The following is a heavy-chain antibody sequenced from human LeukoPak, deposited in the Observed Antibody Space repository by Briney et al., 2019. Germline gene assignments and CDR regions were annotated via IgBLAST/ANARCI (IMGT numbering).Heavy chain of an antibody. J-gene: IGHJ4*02. CDR2: IYYSGST. V-gene: IGHV4-39*07. D-gene: IGHD6-19*01. Sequence: PSETLSLTCTVSGGSISSSSYYWGWIRQPPGKGQEWIGSIYYSGSTYYNPSLKSRVTISVDTSKNQFSLKLSSVTAADTAVYYCAISGWYDYWGQGTLVTVSS. CDR1: GGSISSSSYY. CDR3: AISGWYDY.